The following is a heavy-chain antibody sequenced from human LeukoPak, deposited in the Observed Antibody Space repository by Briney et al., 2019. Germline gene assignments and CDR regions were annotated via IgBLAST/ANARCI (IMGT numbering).Heavy chain of an antibody. J-gene: IGHJ4*02. Sequence: HGESLKISCKGSGYSFMTYWIGWVRQMPGKGLEWMGIIYPGDSDTRYSPSFQGQVTISADKSISTAYLQWSSLKASDSAMYYCARRRYYYDSSGFNRYYFDYWGQGTLVTVSS. CDR1: GYSFMTYW. CDR3: ARRRYYYDSSGFNRYYFDY. V-gene: IGHV5-51*01. CDR2: IYPGDSDT. D-gene: IGHD3-22*01.